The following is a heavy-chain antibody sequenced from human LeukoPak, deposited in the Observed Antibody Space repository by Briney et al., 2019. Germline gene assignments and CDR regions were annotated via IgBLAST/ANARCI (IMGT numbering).Heavy chain of an antibody. D-gene: IGHD6-6*01. J-gene: IGHJ4*02. V-gene: IGHV3-21*01. CDR1: GFTFSSYG. CDR3: ARDLPSIAARFGLFDY. CDR2: ISSSSYI. Sequence: GGSLRLSCAASGFTFSSYGMNWVRQAPGKGLEWVSSISSSSYIYYADSVKGRFTISRDNAKNSLYLQMNSLRAEDTAVYYCARDLPSIAARFGLFDYWGQGTLVTVSS.